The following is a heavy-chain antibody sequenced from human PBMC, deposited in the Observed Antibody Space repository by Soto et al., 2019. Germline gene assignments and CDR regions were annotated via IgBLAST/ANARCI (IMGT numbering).Heavy chain of an antibody. J-gene: IGHJ1*01. D-gene: IGHD6-19*01. CDR1: GFNFGDYV. CDR3: TTSAAVAGLGYFQD. Sequence: GGSLRLSCTASGFNFGDYVMSWFRQAPGKGLEWVGFIRGKANSGTTQYAASVKGRFTISRDDFKSIAYLQMNSLKTEDTAVYYCTTSAAVAGLGYFQDWGQGTLVTVSS. V-gene: IGHV3-49*03. CDR2: IRGKANSGTT.